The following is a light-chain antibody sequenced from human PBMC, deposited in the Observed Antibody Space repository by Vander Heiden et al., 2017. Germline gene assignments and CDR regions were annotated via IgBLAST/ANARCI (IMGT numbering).Light chain of an antibody. CDR3: QQYYSLPLT. V-gene: IGKV4-1*01. Sequence: IVVPQPPDSPVVSLGERATIDCKCSQSVLSTSNNKNYLAWYQQKPGQPPTLLISWASTRESGVPERFSGSGSGTDFTLTISSLQADDAAIYYCQQYYSLPLTFGGGTKVEIK. J-gene: IGKJ4*01. CDR1: QSVLSTSNNKNY. CDR2: WAS.